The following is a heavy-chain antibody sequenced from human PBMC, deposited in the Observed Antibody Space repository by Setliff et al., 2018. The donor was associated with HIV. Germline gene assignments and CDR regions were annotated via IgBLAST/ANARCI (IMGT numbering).Heavy chain of an antibody. Sequence: PGGSLRLSCAASGFTFSSYTMNWVRQAPGKGLEWVSDISSSSDIIKYAESVMGRFTISRDNAKNSLFLKMNSLRAEDTAVYYCARTPRYYDYAWGSYGAPLYYFDYWGQGTLVTVSS. V-gene: IGHV3-48*01. J-gene: IGHJ4*02. D-gene: IGHD3-16*01. CDR2: ISSSSDII. CDR3: ARTPRYYDYAWGSYGAPLYYFDY. CDR1: GFTFSSYT.